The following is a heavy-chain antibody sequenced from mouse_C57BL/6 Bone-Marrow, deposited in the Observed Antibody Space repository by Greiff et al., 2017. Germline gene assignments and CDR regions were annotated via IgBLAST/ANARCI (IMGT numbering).Heavy chain of an antibody. CDR3: ATFPLVSAVVATDYFDY. D-gene: IGHD1-1*01. CDR2: IDPENGDT. V-gene: IGHV14-4*01. CDR1: GFNIKDDY. J-gene: IGHJ2*01. Sequence: VQLQQSGAELVRPGASVKLSWTASGFNIKDDYMHWVKQRPEQGLEWIGWIDPENGDTEYASKFQGKATITADTSSNTAYLQLSSLTSEDTAVYYCATFPLVSAVVATDYFDYWGQGTTLTVSS.